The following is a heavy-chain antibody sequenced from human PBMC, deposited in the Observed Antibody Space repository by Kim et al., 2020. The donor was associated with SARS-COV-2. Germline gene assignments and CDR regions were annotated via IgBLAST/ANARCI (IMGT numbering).Heavy chain of an antibody. V-gene: IGHV4-59*01. CDR2: IYYSGST. CDR1: GGSISSYY. CDR3: ARAGFYYDSLTFYYFDY. Sequence: SETLSLTCTVSGGSISSYYWSWIRQPPGKGLEWIGYIYYSGSTNYNPSLKSRVTISVDTSKNLFSLSLSSVTAADTAVYYCARAGFYYDSLTFYYFDYWGQGTLVTVSS. D-gene: IGHD3-22*01. J-gene: IGHJ4*02.